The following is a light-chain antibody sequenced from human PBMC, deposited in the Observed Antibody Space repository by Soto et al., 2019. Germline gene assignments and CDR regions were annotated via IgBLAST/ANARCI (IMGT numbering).Light chain of an antibody. Sequence: TAMTQAPATLSVYPGGRPTLSCRASQSISDTLAWYQQKPGQAPRVLIYGASSRATGIPARFSGSGSGTDFTLTISSLEPEDSAVYYCQQRHMWPITFGQGTRLEIK. V-gene: IGKV3-11*01. CDR2: GAS. CDR1: QSISDT. CDR3: QQRHMWPIT. J-gene: IGKJ5*01.